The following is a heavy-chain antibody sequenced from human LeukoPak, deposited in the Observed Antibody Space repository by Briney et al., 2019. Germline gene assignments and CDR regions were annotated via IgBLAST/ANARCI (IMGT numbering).Heavy chain of an antibody. CDR1: GGSISSYY. V-gene: IGHV4-39*07. D-gene: IGHD3-22*01. CDR3: ARDLTYDSSGYYDY. CDR2: VYYSGST. J-gene: IGHJ4*02. Sequence: PSETLSLTCTVSGGSISSYYWSWIRQPPGKGLEWIGSVYYSGSTYYNPSLKSRVTISVDTSKNQFSLKLSSVTAADTAVYYCARDLTYDSSGYYDYWGQGTLVTVSS.